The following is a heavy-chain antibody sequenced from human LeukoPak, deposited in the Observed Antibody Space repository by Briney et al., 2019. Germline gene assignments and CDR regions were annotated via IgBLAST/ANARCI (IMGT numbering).Heavy chain of an antibody. D-gene: IGHD2-21*01. CDR3: ARGSVVVRLRGPLDY. Sequence: ASVKVTCKASGYTFTSYYMHWVRQAPGQGLEWMGIIDPSGGGTSYAQRFQGRVTMTRDTSTSTVYMELSSLRSEDTAVYYCARGSVVVRLRGPLDYWGQGTLVTVSS. CDR2: IDPSGGGT. CDR1: GYTFTSYY. V-gene: IGHV1-46*01. J-gene: IGHJ4*02.